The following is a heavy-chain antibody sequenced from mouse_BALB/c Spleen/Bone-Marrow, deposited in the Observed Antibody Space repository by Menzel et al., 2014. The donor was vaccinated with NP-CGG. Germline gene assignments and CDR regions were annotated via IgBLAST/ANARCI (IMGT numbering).Heavy chain of an antibody. CDR1: GFTFSSYC. Sequence: EVMLVESGGGLVQPGGSLKLSCAASGFTFSSYCMSWVRQTPDKRLELVATINSNGGSTYYPDNVKGQFHSSRDNAKNTLYQQMSSLKSEDTAMYYCARIWAYYAMDYWGQGTSVTVSS. CDR2: INSNGGST. D-gene: IGHD4-1*01. J-gene: IGHJ4*01. V-gene: IGHV5-6-3*01. CDR3: ARIWAYYAMDY.